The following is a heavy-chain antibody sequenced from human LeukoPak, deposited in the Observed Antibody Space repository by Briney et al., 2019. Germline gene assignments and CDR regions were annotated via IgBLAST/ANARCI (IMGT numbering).Heavy chain of an antibody. Sequence: GGSLRLSCASSGFSVSTSYMTWVRQAPGMGLECVSVIADDGTTYYADSVKGRFTISRDNSKNIVFLQMNSLSAEDTAVYYCARDSTTSGWYEVGSWGQGTLVTVSS. CDR3: ARDSTTSGWYEVGS. D-gene: IGHD6-19*01. CDR2: IADDGTT. V-gene: IGHV3-53*01. J-gene: IGHJ4*02. CDR1: GFSVSTSY.